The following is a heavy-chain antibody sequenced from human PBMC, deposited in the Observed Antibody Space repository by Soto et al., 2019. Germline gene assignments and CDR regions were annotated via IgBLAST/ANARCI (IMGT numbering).Heavy chain of an antibody. V-gene: IGHV6-1*01. CDR3: AREVAVAGTRCFDP. CDR2: TYYRSKRYN. Sequence: SQTLSLTCAISGDSVSSNSAAWNWIRQSPSRGLEWLGRTYYRSKRYNDYAVSVKSLITINPDTSKNQFSLQLNSVTHEEAVVYYCAREVAVAGTRCFDPWGQGTLVTVSS. J-gene: IGHJ5*02. CDR1: GDSVSSNSAA. D-gene: IGHD6-19*01.